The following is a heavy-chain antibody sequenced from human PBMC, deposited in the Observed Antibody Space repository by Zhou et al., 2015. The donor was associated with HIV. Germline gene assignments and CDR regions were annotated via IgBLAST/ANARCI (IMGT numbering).Heavy chain of an antibody. V-gene: IGHV1-69*01. Sequence: QVQLVQSGAEVKKPGSSVKVSCKASGGTFSSYAISWVRQAPGQGLEWMGGIIPIFGTANYAQKFQGRVTITADESTSTAYMELSSLRSEDTAVYYCARAGRPDYGDYVWGNWFDPWGQGTLVTVSS. CDR3: ARAGRPDYGDYVWGNWFDP. D-gene: IGHD4-17*01. J-gene: IGHJ5*02. CDR1: GGTFSSYA. CDR2: IIPIFGTA.